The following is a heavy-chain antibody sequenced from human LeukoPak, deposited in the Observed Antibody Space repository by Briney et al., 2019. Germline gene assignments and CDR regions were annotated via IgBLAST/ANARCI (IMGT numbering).Heavy chain of an antibody. CDR2: INHSGST. CDR3: ARNYDILTGYYRYDY. V-gene: IGHV4-34*01. CDR1: GGSFSGYY. Sequence: SETLSLTCAVYGGSFSGYYWSWIRQPPGKGLEWIGEINHSGSTNHNPSLKSRVTISVDTSKNQFSLKLSSVTAADTAVYYCARNYDILTGYYRYDYWGQGTLVIVSS. J-gene: IGHJ4*02. D-gene: IGHD3-9*01.